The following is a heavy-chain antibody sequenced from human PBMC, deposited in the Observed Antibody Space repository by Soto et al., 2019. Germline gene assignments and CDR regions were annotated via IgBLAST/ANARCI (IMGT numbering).Heavy chain of an antibody. CDR3: ARLPPKSYYYYYGMDV. Sequence: PSETLSLTCAVYGGSFSGYYWSWIRQPPGKGLEWIGEINHSGSTNYTPSLKSRVTISVDTSKNQFSLKLSSVTAADTAVYYCARLPPKSYYYYYGMDVWGQGTTVTVSS. V-gene: IGHV4-34*01. CDR1: GGSFSGYY. CDR2: INHSGST. J-gene: IGHJ6*02.